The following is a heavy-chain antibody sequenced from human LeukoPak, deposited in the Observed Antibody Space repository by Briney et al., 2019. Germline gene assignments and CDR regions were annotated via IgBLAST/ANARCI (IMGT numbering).Heavy chain of an antibody. Sequence: SQTLSLTCTVSGGSISSGDYYWSWIRQPPGKGLEWIGYIYYSGSTYYNPSLKRRVTISVDTSKNQFSLKLSPVTAADTAVYYCARDRLEGYYYGMDVWGKGTRVTVSS. CDR3: ARDRLEGYYYGMDV. D-gene: IGHD6-25*01. J-gene: IGHJ6*04. CDR1: GGSISSGDYY. V-gene: IGHV4-30-4*01. CDR2: IYYSGST.